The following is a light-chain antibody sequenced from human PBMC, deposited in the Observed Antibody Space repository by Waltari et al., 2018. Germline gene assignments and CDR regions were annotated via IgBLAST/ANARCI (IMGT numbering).Light chain of an antibody. CDR2: KAS. CDR1: QSISTW. CDR3: QEYTSYSLS. V-gene: IGKV1-5*03. J-gene: IGKJ4*01. Sequence: DIQMTQSPSTLSASVGDRVTIPCRASQSISTWLAWYQQKPGKAPNLLISKASSLESGVPSRFSGSGSGTEFTLTIGSLQPDDFATYYCQEYTSYSLSFGGGTKVEIK.